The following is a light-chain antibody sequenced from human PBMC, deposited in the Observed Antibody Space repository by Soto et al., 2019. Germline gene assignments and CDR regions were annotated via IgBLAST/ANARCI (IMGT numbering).Light chain of an antibody. CDR3: SSYTSSFTQV. V-gene: IGLV2-14*01. J-gene: IGLJ2*01. CDR1: SSDVGGYNY. Sequence: QSALTQPASVSGSPGQSITISCTGTSSDVGGYNYVSWYQQHPGKAPKLMIYEVSNRPSGVSNRFSGSKSGNTASLTISGLQAEDEADYYCSSYTSSFTQVFGGGTNLTVL. CDR2: EVS.